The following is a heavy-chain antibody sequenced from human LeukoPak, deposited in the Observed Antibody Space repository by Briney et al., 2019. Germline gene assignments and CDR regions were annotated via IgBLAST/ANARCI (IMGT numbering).Heavy chain of an antibody. J-gene: IGHJ5*02. CDR3: ARASRYCTGSSCYHWLDP. V-gene: IGHV4-61*02. CDR1: GGSISSGSFY. D-gene: IGHD2-15*01. CDR2: IYTSGST. Sequence: SETLSLTCTVSGGSISSGSFYWNWIRQPAGKGLEWIGRIYTSGSTNYNPSLKSRGTISVDTSKNQFSLKLSSVTAADTAVYYCARASRYCTGSSCYHWLDPWGQGTLVTVSS.